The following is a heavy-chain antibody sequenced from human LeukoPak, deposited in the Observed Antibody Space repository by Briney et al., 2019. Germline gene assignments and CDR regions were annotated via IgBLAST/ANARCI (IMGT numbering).Heavy chain of an antibody. D-gene: IGHD3-3*01. J-gene: IGHJ6*03. Sequence: SETLSLTCAVYGGSFRGYYRSWIRQPPGKGLEWIGEINHSGSTNYNPSLKSRVTISVDTSKNQFSLNLNSVTAADTAVYYCARLYYDSWSGYYNDFYYMDVWGKGTTVTVSS. CDR1: GGSFRGYY. CDR2: INHSGST. CDR3: ARLYYDSWSGYYNDFYYMDV. V-gene: IGHV4-34*01.